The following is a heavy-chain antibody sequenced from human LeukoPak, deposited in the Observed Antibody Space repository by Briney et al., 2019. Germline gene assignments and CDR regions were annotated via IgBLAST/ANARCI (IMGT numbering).Heavy chain of an antibody. J-gene: IGHJ6*03. V-gene: IGHV5-51*01. CDR2: IYPGDSDT. D-gene: IGHD1-26*01. Sequence: GESLKISCKGSGYSFTSYWIGWVRQMPGKGLEWMGIIYPGDSDTRYSPSFQGQVTISADKSISTAYLQWSSLKASDTAMYYCARHIPSGSYYYYYYMDVWGKGTTVTVSS. CDR3: ARHIPSGSYYYYYYMDV. CDR1: GYSFTSYW.